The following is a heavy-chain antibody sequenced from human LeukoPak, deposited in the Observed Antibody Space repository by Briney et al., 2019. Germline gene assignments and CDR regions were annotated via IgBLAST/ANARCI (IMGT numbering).Heavy chain of an antibody. D-gene: IGHD1-14*01. V-gene: IGHV3-74*01. Sequence: GGSLRLSCAASAFTFRDFWMHWVRQVPGKGLEWVSRLNPEGTDAFYADSVKGRFTISRDNAKNTLYPQMSSLRAEDTAVYYCARDMWGTCDYWGQGALVTVSS. CDR1: AFTFRDFW. CDR3: ARDMWGTCDY. J-gene: IGHJ4*02. CDR2: LNPEGTDA.